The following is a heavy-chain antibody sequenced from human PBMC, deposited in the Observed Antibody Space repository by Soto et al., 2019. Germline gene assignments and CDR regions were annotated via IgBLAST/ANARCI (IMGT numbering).Heavy chain of an antibody. D-gene: IGHD3-10*01. CDR2: ISNDGSNE. CDR3: AKGEVRGIIPSYFDY. J-gene: IGHJ4*02. V-gene: IGHV3-30*18. CDR1: GFTFSSYA. Sequence: GGSLRLSCAASGFTFSSYAMNWVRQAPGKGLEWVALISNDGSNEYYVDSVKGRFTISRDNSKNTLYLQMDSLRAEDTAVYYCAKGEVRGIIPSYFDYWGLGTLVTVSS.